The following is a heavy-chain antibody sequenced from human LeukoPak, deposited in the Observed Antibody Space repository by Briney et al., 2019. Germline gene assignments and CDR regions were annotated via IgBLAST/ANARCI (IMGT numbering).Heavy chain of an antibody. CDR1: GFTFSSYG. CDR2: ISSSSSYI. V-gene: IGHV3-21*01. D-gene: IGHD3-22*01. Sequence: GGSLRLSCAASGFTFSSYGMHWVRQAPGKGLEWVSSISSSSSYIYYADSVKGRFTISRDNAKNSLYLQMNSLRAEDTAVYYCARVGYYDSRSTDAFDIWGQGTMVTVSS. J-gene: IGHJ3*02. CDR3: ARVGYYDSRSTDAFDI.